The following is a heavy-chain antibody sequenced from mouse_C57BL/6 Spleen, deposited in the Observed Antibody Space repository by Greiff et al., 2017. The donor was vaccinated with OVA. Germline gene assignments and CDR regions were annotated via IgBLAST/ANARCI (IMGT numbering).Heavy chain of an antibody. J-gene: IGHJ3*01. CDR2: INPSSGYT. CDR3: AREGSFITTVVAKAY. CDR1: GYTFTSYT. D-gene: IGHD1-1*01. V-gene: IGHV1-4*01. Sequence: VKLMESGAELARPGASVKMSCKASGYTFTSYTMHWVKQRPGQGLEWIGYINPSSGYTKYNQKFKDKATLTADKSSSTAYMQLSSLTSEDSAVYYCAREGSFITTVVAKAYWGQGTLVTVSA.